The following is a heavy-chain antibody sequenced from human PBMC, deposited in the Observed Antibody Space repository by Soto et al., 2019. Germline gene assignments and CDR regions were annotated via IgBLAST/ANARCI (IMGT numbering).Heavy chain of an antibody. CDR1: GFTFSSYG. J-gene: IGHJ4*02. CDR2: IWYDGSNK. CDR3: ARALDLDSYGFCCLDY. Sequence: PGGSLRLSCAASGFTFSSYGMHWVRQAPGKGLEWVAVIWYDGSNKYYADSVKGRFTISRDNSKNTLYLQMNSLRAEDTAVYYCARALDLDSYGFCCLDYWGQGTLVTVSS. D-gene: IGHD5-18*01. V-gene: IGHV3-33*01.